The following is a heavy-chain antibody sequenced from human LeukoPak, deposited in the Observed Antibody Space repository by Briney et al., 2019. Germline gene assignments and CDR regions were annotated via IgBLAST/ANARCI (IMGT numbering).Heavy chain of an antibody. D-gene: IGHD3-22*01. J-gene: IGHJ4*02. CDR1: GYPFTSYG. CDR3: AREMHYYDSSGPWRGYYFDY. Sequence: ASVKVSCKASGYPFTSYGISWVRQAPGQGLEWMGWISAYNGNTNYSQKLQGRVTMTTDTSTSTAYMELRSLRSDDTAVYYCAREMHYYDSSGPWRGYYFDYWGQGTLVTVSS. CDR2: ISAYNGNT. V-gene: IGHV1-18*01.